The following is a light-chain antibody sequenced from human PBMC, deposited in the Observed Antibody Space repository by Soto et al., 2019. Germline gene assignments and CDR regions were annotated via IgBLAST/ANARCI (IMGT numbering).Light chain of an antibody. CDR2: DVS. CDR3: SSYTSSSTLVV. V-gene: IGLV2-14*01. CDR1: SSDVGGYNY. Sequence: QSALTQPASVSGSPGQSITISCTGTSSDVGGYNYVSWYQQHPGNDPKLMIYDVSKRPSGVANRFSGSKSGNTASLTISGLQAEDEAYYYCSSYTSSSTLVVFGGGTKLTVL. J-gene: IGLJ2*01.